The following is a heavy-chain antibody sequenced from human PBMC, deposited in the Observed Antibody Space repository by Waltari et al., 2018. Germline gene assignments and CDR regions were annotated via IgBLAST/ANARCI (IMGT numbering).Heavy chain of an antibody. J-gene: IGHJ4*02. CDR3: ARESSGSLFDY. Sequence: QVQLVQSGAEVKKPGASVTVSCKASGYTFTGYYMHWVRQAPGHGLEWMGRINPKSGGTNYAQKFQGRVTMTRDTSISTAYMELSRLRSDDTAVYYCARESSGSLFDYWGQGTLVTVSS. V-gene: IGHV1-2*06. CDR2: INPKSGGT. CDR1: GYTFTGYY. D-gene: IGHD1-26*01.